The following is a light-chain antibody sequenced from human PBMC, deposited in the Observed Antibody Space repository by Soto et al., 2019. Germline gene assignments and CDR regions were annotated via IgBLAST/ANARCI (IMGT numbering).Light chain of an antibody. CDR1: QSVSLH. Sequence: EIVLTQSPANLSLSPGERATLSCRASQSVSLHLAWYQQKPGQAPRLLIYAASNRATGVPGRFSGSGSGADFTLTISSLEPEEVAIYYCQQRRDWPLTFGGGTKVDIK. V-gene: IGKV3-11*01. J-gene: IGKJ4*01. CDR3: QQRRDWPLT. CDR2: AAS.